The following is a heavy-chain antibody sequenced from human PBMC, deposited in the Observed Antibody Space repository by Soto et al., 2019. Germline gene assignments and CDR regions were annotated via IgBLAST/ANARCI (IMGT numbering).Heavy chain of an antibody. D-gene: IGHD1-1*01. V-gene: IGHV1-69*13. CDR1: GGTFSSYA. CDR2: IIPIFGTA. Sequence: GASVKVSCKASGGTFSSYAISWVRQAPGQGLEWMGGIIPIFGTANYAQKFQGRVTITADESTSTAYMELSSLRSEDTAVYYCASTNTGTTFPGYYWGQGTLVTISA. J-gene: IGHJ4*02. CDR3: ASTNTGTTFPGYY.